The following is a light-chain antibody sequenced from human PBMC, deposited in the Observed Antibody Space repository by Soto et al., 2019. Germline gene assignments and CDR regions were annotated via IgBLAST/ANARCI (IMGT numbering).Light chain of an antibody. CDR1: QNINNW. CDR2: ETS. V-gene: IGKV1-5*03. CDR3: QQSDSDSST. Sequence: DIQMTQSPSTLSASVGDRVTITCRASQNINNWLAWYQQKPGKAPKLLIYETSRLVSGVPSRCSARGSGTEFTITISSLQPDDFATYYCQQSDSDSSTFGQGTKL. J-gene: IGKJ2*01.